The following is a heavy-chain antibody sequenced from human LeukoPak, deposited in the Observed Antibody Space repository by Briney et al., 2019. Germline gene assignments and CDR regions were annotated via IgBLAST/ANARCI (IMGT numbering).Heavy chain of an antibody. D-gene: IGHD2-2*01. V-gene: IGHV4-59*08. Sequence: SETLSLTCTVSGYSISSYSWSWIRQPPGKGLEYIGYIYYSGSTNYNPSLKSRVTISADTSKNQLSLRLSSVTAADTALYYCARRSCNSTSCWFAPWGQGTLVTVSS. CDR1: GYSISSYS. CDR2: IYYSGST. J-gene: IGHJ5*02. CDR3: ARRSCNSTSCWFAP.